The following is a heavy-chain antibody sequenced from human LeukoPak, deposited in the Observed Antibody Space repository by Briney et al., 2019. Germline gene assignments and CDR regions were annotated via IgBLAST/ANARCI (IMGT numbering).Heavy chain of an antibody. V-gene: IGHV1-2*02. CDR1: GYSLTGYY. J-gene: IGHJ6*02. D-gene: IGHD2-2*01. CDR3: ARDPGSEQYPYYYYGMDV. Sequence: ASVKVSCKASGYSLTGYYMHWLRQAPGQGLEWMGWINPNSGDTGYAQKFQGRVTMTRDMSISTIYMELTRLRSDDTALYYCARDPGSEQYPYYYYGMDVWGQGTTVTVSS. CDR2: INPNSGDT.